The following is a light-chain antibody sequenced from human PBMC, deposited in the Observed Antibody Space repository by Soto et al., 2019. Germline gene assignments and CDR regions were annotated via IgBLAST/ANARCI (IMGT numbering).Light chain of an antibody. CDR1: QSVSTF. J-gene: IGKJ5*01. Sequence: EIGLTHSPATLSLSQCERAVLSFSASQSVSTFLAWFQQKPGQPPRLLIYNASNRTTGIPARFSGSGSGTDFTLTISSLEPEDFAVYYCQQRGDWPPITFGQGTRLEIK. CDR3: QQRGDWPPIT. V-gene: IGKV3-11*01. CDR2: NAS.